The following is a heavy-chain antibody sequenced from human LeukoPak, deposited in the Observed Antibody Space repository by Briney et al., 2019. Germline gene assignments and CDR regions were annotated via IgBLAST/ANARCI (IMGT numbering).Heavy chain of an antibody. CDR3: AKIGRNDSSGCFDY. V-gene: IGHV3-30-3*02. J-gene: IGHJ4*02. CDR2: ISYDGSNK. CDR1: GFTFSSYA. D-gene: IGHD3-22*01. Sequence: GGSLRLSCAASGFTFSSYAMHWVRQAPGKGLEWVAVISYDGSNKYYADSVKGRFTISRDNSKNTLYLQMNSLRAEDTAVYYCAKIGRNDSSGCFDYWGQGTLVTVSS.